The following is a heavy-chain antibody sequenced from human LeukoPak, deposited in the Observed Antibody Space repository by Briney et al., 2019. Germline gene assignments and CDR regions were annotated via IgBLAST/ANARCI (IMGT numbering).Heavy chain of an antibody. D-gene: IGHD3-10*01. Sequence: SETLSLTCTVSGGSISSYYWSWIRQPAGKGLEWIGRIYTSGNTNYNPSLKSRVTMSVDTSKNQFSLKLSSVTAADTAVYYCARDALYYYGSGSYNWFDPWGQGTLVTVSS. CDR2: IYTSGNT. J-gene: IGHJ5*02. V-gene: IGHV4-4*07. CDR1: GGSISSYY. CDR3: ARDALYYYGSGSYNWFDP.